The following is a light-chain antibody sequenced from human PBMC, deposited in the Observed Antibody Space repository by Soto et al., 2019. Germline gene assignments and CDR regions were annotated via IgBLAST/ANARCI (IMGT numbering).Light chain of an antibody. Sequence: EIVMTQSPATLSVSPGDRATLSCRAAQSVRNSHLAWYQQKPGQAPRLLISGESSRATGIPARFSGSGSGTEFTLTISSLQSEDFAVYYCQQYNNWPPITFGQGTRLEI. J-gene: IGKJ5*01. CDR3: QQYNNWPPIT. CDR2: GES. V-gene: IGKV3D-15*01. CDR1: QSVRNSH.